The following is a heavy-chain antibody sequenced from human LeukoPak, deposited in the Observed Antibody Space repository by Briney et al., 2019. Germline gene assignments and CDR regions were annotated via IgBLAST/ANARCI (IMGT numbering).Heavy chain of an antibody. Sequence: SVKVSCKASGGTFSSYAISWVRQAPGQGLEWMGGIIPIFGTANYAQKFQGRVTVTTDESTSTAYMELSSLRSEDTAVYYCARAQPDGVSSGPVLGAFDIWGQGTMVTVSS. J-gene: IGHJ3*02. V-gene: IGHV1-69*05. D-gene: IGHD3-22*01. CDR1: GGTFSSYA. CDR2: IIPIFGTA. CDR3: ARAQPDGVSSGPVLGAFDI.